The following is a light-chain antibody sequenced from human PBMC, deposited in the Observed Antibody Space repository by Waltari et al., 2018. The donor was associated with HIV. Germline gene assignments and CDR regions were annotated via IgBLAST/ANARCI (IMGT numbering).Light chain of an antibody. Sequence: QSALTQPASVSGSPGQSITISCTGTSSDVGSYNLVSWYQHHPGKAPKLLIFEVTKRPSGVSNRFSGSKPGNTASLTISGLQADDEADYYCCSYAGSSAFVFGTGTKVTVL. CDR1: SSDVGSYNL. J-gene: IGLJ1*01. CDR3: CSYAGSSAFV. CDR2: EVT. V-gene: IGLV2-23*02.